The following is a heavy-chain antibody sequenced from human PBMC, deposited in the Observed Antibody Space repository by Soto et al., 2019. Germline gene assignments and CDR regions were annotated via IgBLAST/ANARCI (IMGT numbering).Heavy chain of an antibody. Sequence: SETLSLTCTVSGGSISSSSYYWGWIRQPPGKGLEWIGSIYYSGSTYYNPSLKSRVTISVDTSKNQFSLKLSSVTAADTAVYYCASHYDFWSGYYSDYYYGMDVWGQGTTVTVSS. CDR3: ASHYDFWSGYYSDYYYGMDV. J-gene: IGHJ6*02. CDR1: GGSISSSSYY. CDR2: IYYSGST. D-gene: IGHD3-3*01. V-gene: IGHV4-39*01.